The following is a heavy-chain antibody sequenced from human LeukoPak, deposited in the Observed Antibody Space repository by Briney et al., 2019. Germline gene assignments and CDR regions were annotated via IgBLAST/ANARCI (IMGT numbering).Heavy chain of an antibody. J-gene: IGHJ4*02. Sequence: SETLSLTCSVSGGSMSSYYWSWIRRSPGKGLEWIGYMYYSGNSNYKSSINSSLESRVTISVDSTKKEFFLKMDSMTAADTAVYYCVAGAPKWLHLVYWGQGTLVTVAS. D-gene: IGHD5-24*01. CDR2: MYYSGNS. CDR1: GGSMSSYY. CDR3: VAGAPKWLHLVY. V-gene: IGHV4-59*12.